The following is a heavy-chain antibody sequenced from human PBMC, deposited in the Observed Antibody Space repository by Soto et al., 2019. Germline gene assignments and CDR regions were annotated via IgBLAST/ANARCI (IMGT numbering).Heavy chain of an antibody. Sequence: QVQLVQSGAAVKKTGASVKVSCKASGYTFTSYYMHWVRQAPGQGLEWMGIINPNGGDTSYVQKFQGRVTVTRDTSTSTVYMELSSLRSEDTAVYYCALGGFDFWGQGTMVTVSS. J-gene: IGHJ3*01. CDR3: ALGGFDF. CDR2: INPNGGDT. D-gene: IGHD2-15*01. CDR1: GYTFTSYY. V-gene: IGHV1-46*01.